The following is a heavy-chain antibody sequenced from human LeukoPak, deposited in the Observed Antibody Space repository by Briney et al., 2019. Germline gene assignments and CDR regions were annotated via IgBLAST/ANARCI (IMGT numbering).Heavy chain of an antibody. CDR1: GLKFRNYG. V-gene: IGHV3-30*02. CDR2: IWYDGSHQ. CDR3: ATDRNEGKYYDY. D-gene: IGHD2/OR15-2a*01. J-gene: IGHJ4*02. Sequence: GGSLRLTCVASGLKFRNYGMHWVRQAPGKGLEWVTFIWYDGSHQYYIDSVKGRFTVSRDNAKSTLYLQMDSLRAEDTAVYYCATDRNEGKYYDYWGQGTLVTVSS.